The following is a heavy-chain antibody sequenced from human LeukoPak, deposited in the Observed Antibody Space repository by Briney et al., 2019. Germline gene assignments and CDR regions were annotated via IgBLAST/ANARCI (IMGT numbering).Heavy chain of an antibody. J-gene: IGHJ4*02. CDR3: ARGDLTGYGSGY. V-gene: IGHV3-48*03. Sequence: PGGSLRLSCAASGFTFSSYEMNWVRQAPGKGLEWVSYISSSSGSTIYYADSVKGRFTISRDNAKNSLYLQMNSLRAEDTAVYYCARGDLTGYGSGYWGQGTLVTVSS. CDR2: ISSSSGSTI. CDR1: GFTFSSYE. D-gene: IGHD3-9*01.